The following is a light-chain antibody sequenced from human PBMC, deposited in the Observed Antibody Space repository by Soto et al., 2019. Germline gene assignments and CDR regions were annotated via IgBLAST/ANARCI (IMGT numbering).Light chain of an antibody. Sequence: QSALTQPASVSGSPGQSITISCTGTSSDVGGYNYVSWYQQYPGKVPKLLIYGVTNRPSGVSHRISGSKSGNTASLTISGLQAEDEAEYYCSSYTSTSTVIFGGGTKVTVL. J-gene: IGLJ2*01. CDR3: SSYTSTSTVI. V-gene: IGLV2-14*01. CDR2: GVT. CDR1: SSDVGGYNY.